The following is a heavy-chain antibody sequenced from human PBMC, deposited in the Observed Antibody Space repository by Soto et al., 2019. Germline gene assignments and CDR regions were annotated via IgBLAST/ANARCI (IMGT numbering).Heavy chain of an antibody. CDR1: GYTFTSYS. D-gene: IGHD6-19*01. CDR2: ISAYNGNT. Sequence: QVQLVQSGAEVKKPGASVKVSCKASGYTFTSYSIIWVRQAPGQGLEWMGWISAYNGNTNYAQKLQGRVTLTTDASTSTAYMEPRSLTSDDTAVYYCASSGVEWLAHYWGQGTRVTVSS. V-gene: IGHV1-18*01. CDR3: ASSGVEWLAHY. J-gene: IGHJ4*02.